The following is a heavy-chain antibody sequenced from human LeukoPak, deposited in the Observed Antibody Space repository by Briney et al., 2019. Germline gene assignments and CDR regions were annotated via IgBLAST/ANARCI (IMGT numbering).Heavy chain of an antibody. D-gene: IGHD5-18*01. CDR2: ISGSGGST. Sequence: GGSLRLSCAASGFTFSSYAMSWVRQAPGKGLEWVSAISGSGGSTYYADSVKGRFTISRDNSKNTLYLQMNSLRAEDTAVYYCAREVLRGYSYGYFDYWGQGTLVTVSS. V-gene: IGHV3-23*01. CDR1: GFTFSSYA. J-gene: IGHJ4*02. CDR3: AREVLRGYSYGYFDY.